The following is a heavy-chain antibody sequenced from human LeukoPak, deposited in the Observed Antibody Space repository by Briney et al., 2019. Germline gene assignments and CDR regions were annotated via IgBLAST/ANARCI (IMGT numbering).Heavy chain of an antibody. D-gene: IGHD3-22*01. CDR3: TRHLPFTTRRGDDAFDI. J-gene: IGHJ3*02. V-gene: IGHV3-23*01. Sequence: GGSLRLSCAASGFTFSSYAMSWVRQAPGKGLEWVSASSGSGGSTYYADSVKGRFTISRDNSKNTLYLQMNSLKTEDTAVYYCTRHLPFTTRRGDDAFDIWGQGTMVTVSS. CDR1: GFTFSSYA. CDR2: SSGSGGST.